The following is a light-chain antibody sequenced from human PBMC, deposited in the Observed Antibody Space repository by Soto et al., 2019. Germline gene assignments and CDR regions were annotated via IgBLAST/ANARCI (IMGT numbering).Light chain of an antibody. CDR2: EVS. J-gene: IGLJ1*01. CDR1: TSDFNY. Sequence: QSALTQPRSVSGSPGQSVTISCTGTTSDFNYVSWYQQHPGKAPKLMIYEVSNRPSGVSNRFSGSKSGNTASLTISGLQAEDEADYYCSSYTSSSTLDVFGTGTKLTVL. V-gene: IGLV2-14*01. CDR3: SSYTSSSTLDV.